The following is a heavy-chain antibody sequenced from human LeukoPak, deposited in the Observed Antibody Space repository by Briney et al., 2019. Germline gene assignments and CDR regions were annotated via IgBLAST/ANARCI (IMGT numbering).Heavy chain of an antibody. CDR2: IYDSGST. J-gene: IGHJ4*02. V-gene: IGHV4-59*08. CDR3: ARHMYSGRYYGTDY. Sequence: PSETLSLTCTVSGGSLSSYYWSWIRQPPGKGLEWIGYIYDSGSTNYNPSLKSRVTISIDTSKNQFSLKLSSVTAADTAVYYCARHMYSGRYYGTDYWGQGTLVTVSS. D-gene: IGHD1-26*01. CDR1: GGSLSSYY.